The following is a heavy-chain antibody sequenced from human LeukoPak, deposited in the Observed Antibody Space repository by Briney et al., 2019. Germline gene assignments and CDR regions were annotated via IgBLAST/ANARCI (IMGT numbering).Heavy chain of an antibody. Sequence: PGGSLRLSCAASGFTFSSYGMHWVRQAPGKGLEWVAVISYDGSNKYYADSVKGRFTISRDNSKNTLYLQMNSLRAEDTAVYYCARRLLGNNAMDVWGQGTTVTVSS. V-gene: IGHV3-30*03. D-gene: IGHD2-21*02. CDR2: ISYDGSNK. J-gene: IGHJ6*02. CDR3: ARRLLGNNAMDV. CDR1: GFTFSSYG.